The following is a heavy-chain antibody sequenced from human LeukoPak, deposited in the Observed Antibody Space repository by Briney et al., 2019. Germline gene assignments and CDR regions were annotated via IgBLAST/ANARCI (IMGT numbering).Heavy chain of an antibody. J-gene: IGHJ4*02. V-gene: IGHV4-59*01. CDR1: GDSISSYY. D-gene: IGHD6-13*01. CDR3: AGLLSSPGIAAAGSPDY. Sequence: PSETLSLTCTVSGDSISSYYWSWIRQPPGKGLEWIGYIYYSGSTKYNPSLKSRVTISVDTSKNQFSLKLNSVTAADTAVYYCAGLLSSPGIAAAGSPDYWGQGTLVTVSS. CDR2: IYYSGST.